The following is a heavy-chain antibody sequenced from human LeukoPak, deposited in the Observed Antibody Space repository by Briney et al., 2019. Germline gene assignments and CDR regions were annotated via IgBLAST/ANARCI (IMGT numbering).Heavy chain of an antibody. Sequence: PSETLSLTCTVSGYSISSGYLWGCIRQPPGKGLEWIGSTYHGGTTYSNPSLKSRVIISEDTSKNQFSLKLSSVTAADTAVYYCARGSGDWTYYFDYWGQGTLVTVSS. CDR2: TYHGGTT. CDR3: ARGSGDWTYYFDY. J-gene: IGHJ4*02. D-gene: IGHD2-21*02. V-gene: IGHV4-38-2*02. CDR1: GYSISSGYL.